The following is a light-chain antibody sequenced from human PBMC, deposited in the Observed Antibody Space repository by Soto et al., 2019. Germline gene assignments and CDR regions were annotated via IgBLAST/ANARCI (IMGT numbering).Light chain of an antibody. CDR1: SSDVGRYKY. Sequence: QSALTQPPSASGSPGQSVTISCTGTSSDVGRYKYVSWYQQHPGKVPKLMIYEVSKRPSGVPDRFSGSKSGNTASLTVSGHQAEDEAEYYCISYAGSNIYVFGTGTKLTVL. J-gene: IGLJ1*01. V-gene: IGLV2-8*01. CDR2: EVS. CDR3: ISYAGSNIYV.